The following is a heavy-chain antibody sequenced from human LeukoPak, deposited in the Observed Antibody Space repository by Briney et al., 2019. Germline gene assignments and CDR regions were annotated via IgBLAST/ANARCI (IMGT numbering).Heavy chain of an antibody. CDR1: GGTFSSYA. CDR3: ARSDYYDSSGYDEYFQH. D-gene: IGHD3-22*01. J-gene: IGHJ1*01. Sequence: SVKVSCKASGGTFSSYAISWVPQAPGQGLEWMGRIIPILGIANYAQKFQGRVTITADKSTSTAYMELSSLRSEDTAVYYCARSDYYDSSGYDEYFQHWGQGTLVTVSS. CDR2: IIPILGIA. V-gene: IGHV1-69*04.